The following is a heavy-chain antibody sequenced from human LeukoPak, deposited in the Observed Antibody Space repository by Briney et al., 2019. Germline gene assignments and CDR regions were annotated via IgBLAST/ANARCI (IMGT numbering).Heavy chain of an antibody. J-gene: IGHJ4*02. D-gene: IGHD3-22*01. CDR3: ARDRRDYYDSSGYFDY. V-gene: IGHV4-59*01. CDR2: IYYSGST. CDR1: GGSISSYY. Sequence: KPSETLSLTCTVSGGSISSYYWSWIRQPPGKGLEWIGYIYYSGSTNYNPSLKSRVTISVDTSKNQFSLKLSSVTAADTAMYYCARDRRDYYDSSGYFDYWGQGTLVTVSS.